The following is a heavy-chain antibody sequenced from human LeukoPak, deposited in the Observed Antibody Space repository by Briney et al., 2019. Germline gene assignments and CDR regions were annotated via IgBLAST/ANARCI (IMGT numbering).Heavy chain of an antibody. CDR3: WIAAAGRDFDY. CDR1: GGTFSSYA. Sequence: SVKVSCKASGGTFSSYAISWVRQAPGQGLEWMGGIIPIFGTANYAQKFQGRVTITADESTSTAYMELSSLRSEDTADYFCWIAAAGRDFDYWGQGTLVTVSS. J-gene: IGHJ4*02. CDR2: IIPIFGTA. D-gene: IGHD6-13*01. V-gene: IGHV1-69*13.